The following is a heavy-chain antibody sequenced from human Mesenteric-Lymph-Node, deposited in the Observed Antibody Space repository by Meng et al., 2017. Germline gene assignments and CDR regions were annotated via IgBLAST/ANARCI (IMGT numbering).Heavy chain of an antibody. Sequence: GESLKISCTASGFTFGDYAMSWVRQAPGKGLEWVSAINWDGGRTSYADSVKGRFTISRDNAKNSLYLQMNGLRAEDTAFYFCAKDRDPTGWYYFDSWGQGTLVTVSS. CDR3: AKDRDPTGWYYFDS. D-gene: IGHD6-19*01. V-gene: IGHV3-20*04. J-gene: IGHJ4*02. CDR2: INWDGGRT. CDR1: GFTFGDYA.